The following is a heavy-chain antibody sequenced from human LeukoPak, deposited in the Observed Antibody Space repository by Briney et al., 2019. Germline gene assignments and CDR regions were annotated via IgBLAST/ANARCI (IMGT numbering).Heavy chain of an antibody. D-gene: IGHD5-18*01. V-gene: IGHV3-49*03. CDR3: TRGYSYGFH. CDR2: IRSKTHSGAT. CDR1: GFTFGDYA. Sequence: GRSLRLSCTASGFTFGDYAMSWFRQAPGKGLEWLGFIRSKTHSGATEYAASVRGRFTISRDDSKSIAYLQMNSLKIEDTAMYYCTRGYSYGFHWGQGTLVTVSP. J-gene: IGHJ4*02.